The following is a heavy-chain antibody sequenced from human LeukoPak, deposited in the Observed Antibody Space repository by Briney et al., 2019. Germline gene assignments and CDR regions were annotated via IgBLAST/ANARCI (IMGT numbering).Heavy chain of an antibody. J-gene: IGHJ4*02. CDR3: ARSWYYYDSSGYPTGY. CDR1: GFTFSSYA. CDR2: ISYDGSNK. V-gene: IGHV3-30-3*01. Sequence: GGSLRLSCAASGFTFSSYAMHWVRQAPGKGLEWEAVISYDGSNKYYADSVKGRFTISRGNSKNTLYLQMDSLRAEDTAVYYCARSWYYYDSSGYPTGYWGQGTLVTVSS. D-gene: IGHD3-22*01.